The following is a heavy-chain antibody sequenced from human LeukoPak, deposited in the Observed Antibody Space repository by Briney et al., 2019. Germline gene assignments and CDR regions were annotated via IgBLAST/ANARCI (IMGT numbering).Heavy chain of an antibody. CDR3: ARDPGYSISWSDN. J-gene: IGHJ4*01. CDR1: GLTFSSYW. Sequence: PEGSLRLPCAASGLTFSSYWMSWVHQAPGKGLEWVANIKQDGSEKYYVDSVKGRFTISRDNAKNSLYLQMNRLRAEDTAVYYCARDPGYSISWSDNWGQGTLVTVSS. V-gene: IGHV3-7*01. CDR2: IKQDGSEK. D-gene: IGHD6-13*01.